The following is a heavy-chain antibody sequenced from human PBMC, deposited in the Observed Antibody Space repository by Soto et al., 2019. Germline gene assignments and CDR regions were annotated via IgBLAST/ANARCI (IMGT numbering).Heavy chain of an antibody. J-gene: IGHJ4*02. D-gene: IGHD2-21*02. CDR2: IIPFFGTP. CDR1: GGTFSNDA. CDR3: AREVVTETTLGYFDY. Sequence: QVHLVQSGAEVKKSGSSARVSCTTSGGTFSNDAISWVRQAPGQGLEWLGRIIPFFGTPDYSQSFQGRLTITADESTGTAYMDLRSLRSDDTAVYYCAREVVTETTLGYFDYWGQGTLVTVSS. V-gene: IGHV1-69*01.